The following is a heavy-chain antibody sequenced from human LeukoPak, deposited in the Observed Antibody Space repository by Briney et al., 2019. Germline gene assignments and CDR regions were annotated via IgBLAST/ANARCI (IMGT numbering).Heavy chain of an antibody. V-gene: IGHV1-2*04. D-gene: IGHD2-15*01. CDR2: INPNSGGT. CDR1: GYTFTGYY. CDR3: ARGPYCSGGSCYNWFDP. J-gene: IGHJ5*02. Sequence: ASVKVSCKASGYTFTGYYMHWVRQAPGQGLEWMGWINPNSGGTNYAQKFQGWVTMTRDTSISTAYMELSRLRSDDTAVYYCARGPYCSGGSCYNWFDPWGQGALVTVSS.